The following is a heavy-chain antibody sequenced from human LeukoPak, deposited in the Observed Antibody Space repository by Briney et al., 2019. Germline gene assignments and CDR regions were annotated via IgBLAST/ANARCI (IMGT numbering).Heavy chain of an antibody. CDR2: INHNGNVN. J-gene: IGHJ6*02. CDR1: GFTFSSYW. CDR3: ARGGGLDV. V-gene: IGHV3-7*03. D-gene: IGHD3-16*01. Sequence: GGSLRLSCAASGFTFSSYWMNWARQAPGKGLEWVASINHNGNVNYYVDSVKGRFTISRGNAKNSLYLQMSNLRAEDTAVYFCARGGGLDVWGQGTTVTVSS.